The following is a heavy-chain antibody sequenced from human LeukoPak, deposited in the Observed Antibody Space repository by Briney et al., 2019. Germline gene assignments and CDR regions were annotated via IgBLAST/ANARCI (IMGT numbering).Heavy chain of an antibody. Sequence: PGGSLRLSCAASGVTFSSYSMNWVRQAPGKGLEGVSSISSSSSYIYYADSVKGRFTITRHNAKSSLYLQMNSLRAEDTAVYYCARGYYYDSSGYYFFPDYWGQGTLVTVSS. J-gene: IGHJ4*02. CDR3: ARGYYYDSSGYYFFPDY. V-gene: IGHV3-21*01. D-gene: IGHD3-22*01. CDR2: ISSSSSYI. CDR1: GVTFSSYS.